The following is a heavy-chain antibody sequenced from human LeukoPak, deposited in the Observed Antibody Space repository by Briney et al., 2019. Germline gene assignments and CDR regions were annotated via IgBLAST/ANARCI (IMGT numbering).Heavy chain of an antibody. CDR3: AREPHSMKYYYGSGSLAGILDV. Sequence: SETLSLSCTVSGGSISSYYWSWIRQPPGKGLEWIGYIYYSGSTNYNPSLKSRVTISVDTSKNQFSLKLSSVTAADTAVYYCAREPHSMKYYYGSGSLAGILDVWGKGTTVTVSS. D-gene: IGHD3-10*01. J-gene: IGHJ6*04. CDR1: GGSISSYY. CDR2: IYYSGST. V-gene: IGHV4-59*01.